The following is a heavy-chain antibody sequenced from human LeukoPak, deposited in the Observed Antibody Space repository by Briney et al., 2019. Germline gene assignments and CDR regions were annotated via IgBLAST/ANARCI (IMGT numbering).Heavy chain of an antibody. D-gene: IGHD4-17*01. J-gene: IGHJ4*02. Sequence: GGSLRLSCVVSDFTFSSFWMSWVRQAPGKGLEWVANIKQDGTEKYYVDSVKGRFTVSRDNAKNSLYLQMNSLRAEDTAVYYCARAIDYGYPGGYWGQGTLVTVSS. V-gene: IGHV3-7*01. CDR3: ARAIDYGYPGGY. CDR1: DFTFSSFW. CDR2: IKQDGTEK.